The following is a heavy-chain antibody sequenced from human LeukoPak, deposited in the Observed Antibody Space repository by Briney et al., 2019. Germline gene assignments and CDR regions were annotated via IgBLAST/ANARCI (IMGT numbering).Heavy chain of an antibody. CDR2: IYFTGTT. Sequence: SDTLSLTCTVSGGSLSNYYGSWIRQPPGKGLEWIGFIYFTGTTGYNPSLKSRVTISLDTSKNQFSLRLNSVTAADTAVYYCARSYDSRGYFYYGMDVWGQGTTVTVSS. V-gene: IGHV4-59*07. J-gene: IGHJ6*02. CDR1: GGSLSNYY. CDR3: ARSYDSRGYFYYGMDV. D-gene: IGHD3-22*01.